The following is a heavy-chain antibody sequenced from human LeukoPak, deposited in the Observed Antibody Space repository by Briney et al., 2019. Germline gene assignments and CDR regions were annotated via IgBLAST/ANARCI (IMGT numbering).Heavy chain of an antibody. J-gene: IGHJ5*01. CDR3: ATTRRLPLLGFDS. Sequence: ASVKVSCKASGGTFSSYAINWVRQSTGQGLEWLGWVNPNSGTAGYAQKFQGRVAMTRDSSISTAYLELNSLRSEDTAVYFCATTRRLPLLGFDSWGQGTLVTVSS. CDR1: GGTFSSYA. D-gene: IGHD2-15*01. V-gene: IGHV1-8*02. CDR2: VNPNSGTA.